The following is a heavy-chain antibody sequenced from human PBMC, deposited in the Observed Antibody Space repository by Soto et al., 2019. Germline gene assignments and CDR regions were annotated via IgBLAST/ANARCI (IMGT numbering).Heavy chain of an antibody. CDR2: ASARNSNT. CDR1: GFTFSSHV. Sequence: EVQLLESGGGLVQPGGSLRLSCAASGFTFSSHVMSWVRQAPGKGLEWVSAASARNSNTYYADSVKGRFTISRDNSKSTVYLPLGSLRVEDTAVYHCAKDEMSHGPRCYSSSWYGWFDPWGQGTLVVVSS. V-gene: IGHV3-23*01. D-gene: IGHD6-13*01. CDR3: AKDEMSHGPRCYSSSWYGWFDP. J-gene: IGHJ5*02.